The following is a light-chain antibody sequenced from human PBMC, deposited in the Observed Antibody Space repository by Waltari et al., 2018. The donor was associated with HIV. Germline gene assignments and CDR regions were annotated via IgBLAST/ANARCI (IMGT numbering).Light chain of an antibody. J-gene: IGLJ2*01. V-gene: IGLV3-1*01. CDR2: EDS. CDR1: KLGDKY. CDR3: QAWDTTTVV. Sequence: SYELTQSPSVSVSPGQTASITCSGDKLGDKYACWYQQKPGQSPVLVIYEDSKRPSGLPERFAVSNSGNTATLTISGTQAMDEADYYCQAWDTTTVVFGGGTKLTVL.